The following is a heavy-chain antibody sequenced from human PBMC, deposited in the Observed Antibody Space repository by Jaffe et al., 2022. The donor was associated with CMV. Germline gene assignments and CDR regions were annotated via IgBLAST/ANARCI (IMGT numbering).Heavy chain of an antibody. CDR3: ARDLIVGRGGDAFDF. D-gene: IGHD1-26*01. Sequence: EVQLMESGGSVVRPGGSLRLSCTTSGFSFDAYGMSWVRQAPGKGLEWVSGITWDGGASGYADSVRGRFTISRDNAKNSLYLQMNSLRGEDTALYHCARDLIVGRGGDAFDFWGQGTMVTVSS. J-gene: IGHJ3*01. CDR2: ITWDGGAS. V-gene: IGHV3-20*01. CDR1: GFSFDAYG.